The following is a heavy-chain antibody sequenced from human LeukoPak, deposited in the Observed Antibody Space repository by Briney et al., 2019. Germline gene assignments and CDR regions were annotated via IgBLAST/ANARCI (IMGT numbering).Heavy chain of an antibody. D-gene: IGHD5-12*01. J-gene: IGHJ4*02. Sequence: GGSLRLSCAASGFTFSNYWMTWVRQAPGKGLEWVAHINQDGSEEHYMDSVKARFTISRDNAKNPLSLQMNSLRAEDTAVYYCVRDGGVSGYDLLDYWGQGTLVTVSS. V-gene: IGHV3-7*01. CDR1: GFTFSNYW. CDR3: VRDGGVSGYDLLDY. CDR2: INQDGSEE.